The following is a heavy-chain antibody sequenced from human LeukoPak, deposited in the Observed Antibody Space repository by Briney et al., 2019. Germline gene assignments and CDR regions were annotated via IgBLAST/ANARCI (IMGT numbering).Heavy chain of an antibody. V-gene: IGHV1-3*01. Sequence: ASVKVSCKASGYTFTSYAMHWVRQAPGQRLEWMGWINAGNGNTKYSQKFQGRVTITRDTSASTAYMELSSLRSEDTAVYYCARDQAIQLWLYYFDYWGQGTLVTVSS. CDR2: INAGNGNT. J-gene: IGHJ4*02. CDR1: GYTFTSYA. CDR3: ARDQAIQLWLYYFDY. D-gene: IGHD5-18*01.